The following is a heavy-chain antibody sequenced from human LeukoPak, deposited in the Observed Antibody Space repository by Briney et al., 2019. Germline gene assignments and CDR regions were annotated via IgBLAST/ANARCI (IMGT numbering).Heavy chain of an antibody. V-gene: IGHV4-39*01. D-gene: IGHD3-3*01. CDR2: IYYSGST. J-gene: IGHJ5*02. Sequence: SETLSLTCTVSGGSISSSSYYWGWIRQPPGKGLEWIGSIYYSGSTYYNPSLKSRVTISVDTSKNQFSLKLSSVTAADTAVYYCASRITVFGGNWFDPWGQGTLVTVSS. CDR1: GGSISSSSYY. CDR3: ASRITVFGGNWFDP.